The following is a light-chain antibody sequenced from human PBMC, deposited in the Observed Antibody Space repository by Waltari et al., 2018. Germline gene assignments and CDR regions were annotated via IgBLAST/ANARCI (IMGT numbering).Light chain of an antibody. V-gene: IGLV1-44*01. Sequence: SVLTQPPSASRTPGPTATISCSATSANIGTNTVNWYQQLPGTGPKLLIYSHKQRPSGAPARVSGSQSGTSASLPVLALHAEYEPGYHCAAWHDSVNVVVFGGLCKLAV. J-gene: IGLJ2*01. CDR3: AAWHDSVNVVV. CDR1: SANIGTNT. CDR2: SHK.